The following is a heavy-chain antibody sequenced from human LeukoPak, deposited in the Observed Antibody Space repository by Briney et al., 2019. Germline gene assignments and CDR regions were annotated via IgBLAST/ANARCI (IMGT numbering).Heavy chain of an antibody. Sequence: PGGSLRLSCAASGFTFSIYGMSWIRQAPGKGLEWVSADGAGGGGPYYADSVNGRFTMSRDNSENMLYLQMDSLRVEDTAVYYCAKEDVGAAPDYWGQGTLVTVSS. D-gene: IGHD2-15*01. CDR2: DGAGGGGP. CDR1: GFTFSIYG. J-gene: IGHJ4*02. CDR3: AKEDVGAAPDY. V-gene: IGHV3-23*01.